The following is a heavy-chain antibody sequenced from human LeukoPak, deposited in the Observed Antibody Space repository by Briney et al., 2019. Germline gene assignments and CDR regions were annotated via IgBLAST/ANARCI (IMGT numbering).Heavy chain of an antibody. Sequence: GGSLRLSCAASGFTFSSYAMTWVRQAPGKGLEWVSVISGSGDTTYYADSVKGRFTISRDNAKNSLYLQMNSLRAEDTAVYYCAREVGYYDSSGYYTNQYYYYYGMDVWGQGTTVTVSS. D-gene: IGHD3-22*01. CDR2: ISGSGDTT. CDR3: AREVGYYDSSGYYTNQYYYYYGMDV. V-gene: IGHV3-23*01. J-gene: IGHJ6*02. CDR1: GFTFSSYA.